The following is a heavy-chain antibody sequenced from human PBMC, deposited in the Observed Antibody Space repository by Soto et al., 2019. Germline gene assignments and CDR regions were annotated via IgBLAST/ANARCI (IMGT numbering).Heavy chain of an antibody. CDR2: IYHSGST. CDR3: ARSLAPDYYDSSGYYGLYYFDY. V-gene: IGHV4-30-2*01. Sequence: SETLSLTCAVSGGSISSGGYSWSWIRQPPGKGLEWIGYIYHSGSTYYNPSLKSRVTISVDRSKNQFSLKLSSVTAADTAVYYCARSLAPDYYDSSGYYGLYYFDYWGQGTLVTVSS. J-gene: IGHJ4*02. CDR1: GGSISSGGYS. D-gene: IGHD3-22*01.